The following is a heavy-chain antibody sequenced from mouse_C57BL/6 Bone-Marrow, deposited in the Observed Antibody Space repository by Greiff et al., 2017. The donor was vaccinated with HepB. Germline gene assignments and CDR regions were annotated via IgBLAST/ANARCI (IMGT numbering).Heavy chain of an antibody. CDR3: ARRGLLITGYWYFDV. CDR1: GYTFTSYW. CDR2: IDPSDSYT. D-gene: IGHD1-3*01. J-gene: IGHJ1*03. Sequence: QVQLQQPGAELVMPGASVKLSCKASGYTFTSYWMHWVKQRPGQGLEWIGEIDPSDSYTNYNQKFKGKSTLTVDKSSSTAYMQLSSLTSEDSAVYYWARRGLLITGYWYFDVWGTGTTVTVSS. V-gene: IGHV1-69*01.